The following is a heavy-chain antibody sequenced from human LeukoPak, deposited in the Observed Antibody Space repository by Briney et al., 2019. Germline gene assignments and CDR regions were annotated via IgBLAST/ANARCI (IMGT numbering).Heavy chain of an antibody. CDR1: GGSISSGDYY. V-gene: IGHV4-30-4*01. CDR2: IYYSGST. J-gene: IGHJ3*02. D-gene: IGHD4-17*01. Sequence: SETLSLTCTVSGGSISSGDYYWSWIRQPPGKGLEWIGYIYYSGSTYYNPSLKSRVTISVDTFKNQFSLKLSSVTAADTAVYYCARGMTTVTSFRTDDAFDIWGQGTMVTVSS. CDR3: ARGMTTVTSFRTDDAFDI.